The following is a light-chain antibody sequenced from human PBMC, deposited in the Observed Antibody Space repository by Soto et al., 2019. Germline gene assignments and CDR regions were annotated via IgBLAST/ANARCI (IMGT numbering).Light chain of an antibody. CDR3: QQYGSSPRA. J-gene: IGKJ4*01. CDR1: QSVRSNY. CDR2: GAS. Sequence: EIVFTHSPATLSFSPVERATLSCRASQSVRSNYLAWYQQKPGRAPRLLIYGASSRATGIPDRFSGNGSGTDFTLTISRLEPEDFAVYYCQQYGSSPRAFGGGTKVDIK. V-gene: IGKV3-20*01.